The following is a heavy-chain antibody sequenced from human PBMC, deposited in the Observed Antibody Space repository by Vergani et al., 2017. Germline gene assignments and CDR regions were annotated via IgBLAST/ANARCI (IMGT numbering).Heavy chain of an antibody. CDR1: GGSISSSSYY. J-gene: IGHJ4*02. V-gene: IGHV4-39*07. CDR3: ARVGSKEMATIFDY. CDR2: IYYSGST. D-gene: IGHD5-24*01. Sequence: QLQLQESGPGLVKPSETLSLTCTVSGGSISSSSYYWGWIRQPPGKGLEWIGSIYYSGSTYYNPSLKSRVTISVDTSKNQFSLKLSSVTAADTAVYYCARVGSKEMATIFDYWGQGTLVTVSS.